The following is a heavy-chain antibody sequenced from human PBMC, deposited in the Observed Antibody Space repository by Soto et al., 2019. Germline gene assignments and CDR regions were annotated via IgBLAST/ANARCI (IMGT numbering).Heavy chain of an antibody. J-gene: IGHJ4*02. D-gene: IGHD3-9*01. V-gene: IGHV4-4*02. Sequence: SETLSLTCDVSGASISSSNWWTWVRQPPGKGMEWIGEIYQNGNANYNPKLKSRVTKSVDKSKNQFSLKVNSVTAADTAVYYCAREAYDILTAYYNVWDCWGQGTLVTVSS. CDR1: GASISSSNW. CDR3: AREAYDILTAYYNVWDC. CDR2: IYQNGNA.